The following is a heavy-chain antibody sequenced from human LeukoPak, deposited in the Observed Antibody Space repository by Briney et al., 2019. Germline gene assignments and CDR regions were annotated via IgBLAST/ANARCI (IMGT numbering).Heavy chain of an antibody. CDR1: GGTFSSYA. D-gene: IGHD6-19*01. Sequence: GASVKVSCKASGGTFSSYAISWVRQAPGQGLEWMGGIIPIFGTANYAQKFQGRVTITADESTSTAYMELSSLRSEDTAVYYCATTPYSSGWFPPVFFDYWGQGTLVTVSS. V-gene: IGHV1-69*13. J-gene: IGHJ4*02. CDR2: IIPIFGTA. CDR3: ATTPYSSGWFPPVFFDY.